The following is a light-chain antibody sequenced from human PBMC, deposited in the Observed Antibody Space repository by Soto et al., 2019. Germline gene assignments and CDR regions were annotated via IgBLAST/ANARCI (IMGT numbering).Light chain of an antibody. J-gene: IGKJ4*01. V-gene: IGKV1-5*03. Sequence: DIQMTQSPSTLSASVGDRVTITCRASQGISSYLAWYQKKPGKAPNLLISKASSLESGVPSRFSGSGSGTEFTLTISSLQPDDFATYYCQQYSTYPSLTFGGGTKVDIK. CDR1: QGISSY. CDR3: QQYSTYPSLT. CDR2: KAS.